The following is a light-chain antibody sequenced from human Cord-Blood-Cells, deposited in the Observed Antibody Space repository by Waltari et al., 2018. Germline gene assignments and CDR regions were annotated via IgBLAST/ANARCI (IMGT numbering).Light chain of an antibody. V-gene: IGKV1-39*01. CDR2: AAS. J-gene: IGKJ3*01. CDR1: QSISSY. Sequence: DIQMTQSPSSLSASVGDRVTIPCRASQSISSYLNWYQQKPGKAPKLLIYAASSLKSGVPSRFSGSGSGTDFTLTISSLQPEDFATYYCQQSYSTPPFTFGPGTKVEIK. CDR3: QQSYSTPPFT.